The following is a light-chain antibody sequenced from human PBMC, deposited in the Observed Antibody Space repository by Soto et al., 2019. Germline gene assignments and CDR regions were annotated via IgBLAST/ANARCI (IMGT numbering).Light chain of an antibody. J-gene: IGKJ2*01. CDR3: QQIYSTLYT. CDR2: AAS. Sequence: DIQMTQSPSSLSASVGDRVTITCRASQSISSYLNWYQQKPGKAPKLLIYAASSLQSEFPSRFSGSGSGTDFTLTISSLQPEDFATYYCQQIYSTLYTFGQGTKLEIK. V-gene: IGKV1-39*01. CDR1: QSISSY.